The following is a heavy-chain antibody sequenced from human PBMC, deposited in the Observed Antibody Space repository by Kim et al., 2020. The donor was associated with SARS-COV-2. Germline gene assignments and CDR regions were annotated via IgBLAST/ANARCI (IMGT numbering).Heavy chain of an antibody. CDR2: A. V-gene: IGHV1-69*04. CDR3: ARDRIRYGMDV. Sequence: ANYAQKSQGRVTITADKSTSTAYMELSSLRSEDTAVYYCARDRIRYGMDVWGQGTTVTVSS. J-gene: IGHJ6*02.